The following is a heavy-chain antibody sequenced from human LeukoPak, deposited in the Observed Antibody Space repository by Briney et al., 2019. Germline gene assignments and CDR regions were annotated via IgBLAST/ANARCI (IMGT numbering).Heavy chain of an antibody. J-gene: IGHJ3*02. CDR1: GFTFSSYG. CDR2: IRYDGSNK. D-gene: IGHD3-3*01. Sequence: GGSLRLSCAASGFTFSSYGMHWVRQAPGKGLEWVAFIRYDGSNKYYADSVKGRFTISRDNSKNTLYLQMNSLRAEDTAIYFCAKDGEWTFDIWGQGTMVTVSS. CDR3: AKDGEWTFDI. V-gene: IGHV3-30*02.